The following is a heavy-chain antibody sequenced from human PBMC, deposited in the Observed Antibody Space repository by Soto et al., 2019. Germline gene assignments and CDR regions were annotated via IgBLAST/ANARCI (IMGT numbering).Heavy chain of an antibody. Sequence: GGSLRLSCAASGFTVSSNHMSWVRQAPGKGLEWVSVIYSGGSTYYADSVKGRFTISRDNSKNTLYLQMNSLRAEDTAVYYCARQRDYGDYYFDYWGQGTLVTVSS. CDR3: ARQRDYGDYYFDY. CDR1: GFTVSSNH. CDR2: IYSGGST. J-gene: IGHJ4*02. V-gene: IGHV3-53*01. D-gene: IGHD4-17*01.